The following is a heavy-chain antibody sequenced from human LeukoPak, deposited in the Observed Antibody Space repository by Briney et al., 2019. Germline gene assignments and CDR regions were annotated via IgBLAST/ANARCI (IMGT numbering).Heavy chain of an antibody. V-gene: IGHV1-46*01. CDR3: ARGREGYSYGNWFDP. D-gene: IGHD5-18*01. CDR2: INPSGGST. Sequence: GASVKVSCKASGYTFTSYYMHWVRQAPGQGLEWMGIINPSGGSTSYAQKFQGRVTMTRDTSTSTVYMVLSSLRSEDTAVYYCARGREGYSYGNWFDPWGQGTLVTVSS. J-gene: IGHJ5*02. CDR1: GYTFTSYY.